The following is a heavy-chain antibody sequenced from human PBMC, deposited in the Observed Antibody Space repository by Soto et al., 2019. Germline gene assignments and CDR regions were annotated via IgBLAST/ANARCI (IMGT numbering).Heavy chain of an antibody. D-gene: IGHD3-10*01. Sequence: SETLSLTCAVYGGSFSGYYWSWIRQPPGKGLEWIGEINHSGSTNYNPSLKSRVTISVDTSKNQFSLKLSSVTAADTAVYYCARGIKNGSGSYSLPYYYYYGMDVWGQGTTVT. J-gene: IGHJ6*02. CDR3: ARGIKNGSGSYSLPYYYYYGMDV. CDR2: INHSGST. CDR1: GGSFSGYY. V-gene: IGHV4-34*01.